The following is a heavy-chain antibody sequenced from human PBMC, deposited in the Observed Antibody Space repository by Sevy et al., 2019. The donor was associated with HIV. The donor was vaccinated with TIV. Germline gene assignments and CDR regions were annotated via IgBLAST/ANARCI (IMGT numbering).Heavy chain of an antibody. J-gene: IGHJ4*02. Sequence: GGSLILSCAASGFSFSDYRMHWVRQAPGKGLEWVAVISYDGRNNKYNADSVKGRFTISRDNSKNTLYLQMNSLRAEDTAIYYCARDRGEILSSAFDYWGQGTLVTVSS. D-gene: IGHD3-16*01. CDR3: ARDRGEILSSAFDY. CDR2: ISYDGRNNK. CDR1: GFSFSDYR. V-gene: IGHV3-30*03.